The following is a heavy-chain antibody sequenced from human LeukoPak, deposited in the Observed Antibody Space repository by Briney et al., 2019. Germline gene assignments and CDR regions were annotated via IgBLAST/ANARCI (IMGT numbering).Heavy chain of an antibody. CDR1: GYTFTDYY. CDR2: INPNSGGT. V-gene: IGHV1-2*02. CDR3: ARVVVSSGWYDF. D-gene: IGHD3-22*01. Sequence: ASVKVSCKSSGYTFTDYYMHWVRQAPGQGLEWMGWINPNSGGTNYAQKFQGRVTMTRDTSISTADMELSRLTPDDTAVYYCARVVVSSGWYDFWGQGTLVTVSS. J-gene: IGHJ5*01.